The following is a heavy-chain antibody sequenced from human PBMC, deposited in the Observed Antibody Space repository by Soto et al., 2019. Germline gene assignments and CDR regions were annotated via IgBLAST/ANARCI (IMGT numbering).Heavy chain of an antibody. Sequence: QVQLQESGPGLVKPSQTLSLTCTVSGGSISSGDYYWSWIRQPPGKGLEWIGYIYYSGSTYYNPFLKSRVTISVDTSKNQFSLKLSSVTAADTAVYYCARVGGGAYCGGDCYLDYWGQGTLVTVSS. CDR2: IYYSGST. CDR1: GGSISSGDYY. CDR3: ARVGGGAYCGGDCYLDY. J-gene: IGHJ4*02. V-gene: IGHV4-30-4*01. D-gene: IGHD2-21*02.